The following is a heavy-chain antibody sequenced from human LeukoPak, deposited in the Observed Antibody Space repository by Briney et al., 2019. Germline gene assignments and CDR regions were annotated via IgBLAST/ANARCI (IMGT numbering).Heavy chain of an antibody. CDR3: AREMGYCSGGSCYASFGY. CDR2: ISGSGGST. D-gene: IGHD2-15*01. J-gene: IGHJ4*02. V-gene: IGHV3-23*01. CDR1: GFTFSSYA. Sequence: GGSLRLSCAASGFTFSSYAMSWVRQAPGKGLEWVSAISGSGGSTYYADSVKGRFTISRDNSKNTLYLQMNSLRAEDTAVYYCAREMGYCSGGSCYASFGYWGQGTLVTVSS.